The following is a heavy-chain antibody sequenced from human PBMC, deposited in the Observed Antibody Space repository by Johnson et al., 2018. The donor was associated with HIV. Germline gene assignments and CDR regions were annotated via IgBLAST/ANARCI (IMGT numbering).Heavy chain of an antibody. Sequence: VQLVESGGGLVQPGGSLRLSCAASGFTFSSYDMHWVRQATGKGLEWVSAIGTAGDTYYPGSVKGRFTISRDNSKNTLYLHMNSLRAEDTAVYSCARNSRNDAFDIWGQGTMVTVSS. CDR2: IGTAGDT. J-gene: IGHJ3*02. D-gene: IGHD2/OR15-2a*01. CDR1: GFTFSSYD. V-gene: IGHV3-13*01. CDR3: ARNSRNDAFDI.